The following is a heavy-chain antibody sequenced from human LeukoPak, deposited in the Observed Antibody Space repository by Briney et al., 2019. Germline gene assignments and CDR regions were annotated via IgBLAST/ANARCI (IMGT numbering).Heavy chain of an antibody. D-gene: IGHD6-19*01. J-gene: IGHJ4*02. CDR2: IDWDDDK. V-gene: IGHV2-70*11. CDR3: ARIRVPNSGWLVDY. CDR1: GFSLSTSGMC. Sequence: SGPALLKPTQTLTLTCTFSGFSLSTSGMCVSWIRQPPGKALEWLARIDWDDDKYYSTSLKTRLTISKDTSKNQVVLTMTNMDPVDTATYYCARIRVPNSGWLVDYWGQGTLVTVSS.